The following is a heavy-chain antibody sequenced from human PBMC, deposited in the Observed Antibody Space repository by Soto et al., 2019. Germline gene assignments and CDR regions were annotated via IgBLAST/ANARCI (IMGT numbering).Heavy chain of an antibody. J-gene: IGHJ3*02. V-gene: IGHV1-18*01. CDR2: ISAYNGNT. Sequence: GASVKVSCKASGYTFTSYGISWVRQARGQGLEWMGWISAYNGNTNYAQKLQGRVTMTTDTSTSTAYMELRSLRSDDTAVYYCARAGGDCELDAFDIWGQGTMVTVSS. D-gene: IGHD2-21*02. CDR1: GYTFTSYG. CDR3: ARAGGDCELDAFDI.